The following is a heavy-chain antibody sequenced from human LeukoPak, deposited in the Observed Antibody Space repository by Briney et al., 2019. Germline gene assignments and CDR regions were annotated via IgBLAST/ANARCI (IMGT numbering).Heavy chain of an antibody. J-gene: IGHJ5*02. CDR3: ARRVTSNWFDP. V-gene: IGHV4-59*08. D-gene: IGHD2-21*02. CDR1: AGSISSHY. Sequence: SETLSLTCTVSAGSISSHYWSWIRQPPGKGLEWIGYIHYSGTTNYNPSLKSRVTISVDTSKNQFSLKLSSVTAADTAEYYCARRVTSNWFDPWGQGTLVTVSS. CDR2: IHYSGTT.